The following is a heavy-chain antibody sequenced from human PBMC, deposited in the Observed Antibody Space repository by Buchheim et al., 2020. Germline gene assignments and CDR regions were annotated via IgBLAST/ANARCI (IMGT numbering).Heavy chain of an antibody. CDR1: GGSFSGYY. V-gene: IGHV4-34*01. CDR2: INHSGST. J-gene: IGHJ6*02. Sequence: QVQLQQWGAGLLKPSETLSLPCAVYGGSFSGYYWSWIRQPPGKGLEWIGEINHSGSTNYNPSLKSRVTISVDTSTNQFSLKLSSVTAADTAVYYCARGIATVVTPVNYYYYYGMDVWGQGTT. D-gene: IGHD4-23*01. CDR3: ARGIATVVTPVNYYYYYGMDV.